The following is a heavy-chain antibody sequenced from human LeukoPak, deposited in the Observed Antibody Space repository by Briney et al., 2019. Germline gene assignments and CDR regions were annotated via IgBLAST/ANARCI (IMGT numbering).Heavy chain of an antibody. J-gene: IGHJ4*02. CDR2: ISGSGGST. CDR1: GFTVSSYS. Sequence: PGGSLRLSCAASGFTVSSYSMNWVRQAPGKGLEWVSAISGSGGSTYYADSVKGRFTIPRDNSKNTLYLQMNSLRAEDTAVYYCAKLPYCGGDCYHYYFDYWGQGTLVTVSS. CDR3: AKLPYCGGDCYHYYFDY. V-gene: IGHV3-23*01. D-gene: IGHD2-21*02.